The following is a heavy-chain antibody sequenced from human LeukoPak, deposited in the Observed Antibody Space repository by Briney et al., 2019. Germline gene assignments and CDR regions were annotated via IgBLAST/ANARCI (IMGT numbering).Heavy chain of an antibody. D-gene: IGHD3-22*01. Sequence: ASVKVSCKASGYTFTSYYMHWVRQAPGQGLEWMGIINPSGGSTNYAQKFQGRVTITADKSTSTAYMELSSLRSEDTAVYYCARTRTAQTYYYDSSGYFPYSWFDPWGQGTLVTVSS. V-gene: IGHV1-46*01. CDR3: ARTRTAQTYYYDSSGYFPYSWFDP. CDR2: INPSGGST. CDR1: GYTFTSYY. J-gene: IGHJ5*02.